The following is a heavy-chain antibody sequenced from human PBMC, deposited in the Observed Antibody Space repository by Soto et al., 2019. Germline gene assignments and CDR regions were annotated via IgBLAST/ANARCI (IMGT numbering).Heavy chain of an antibody. D-gene: IGHD4-17*01. CDR3: ARGDYGEYYSYFDR. CDR2: INHSGST. Sequence: SETLSLTCAVGGERFSWWYWCLIRQPPGKGLEWIGEINHSGSTNYNPSLKSRVTISVDTSKNQFSLKLSSVTAADTVVYYCARGDYGEYYSYFDRWGRGNLVTGSS. CDR1: GERFSWWY. V-gene: IGHV4-34*01. J-gene: IGHJ2*01.